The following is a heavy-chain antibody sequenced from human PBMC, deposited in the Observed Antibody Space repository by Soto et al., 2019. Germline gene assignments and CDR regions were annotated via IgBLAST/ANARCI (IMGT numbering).Heavy chain of an antibody. Sequence: GGPLRLPWAASGFILRSFGMHWVSKAPGKGLEWVALIWYDGSQKYYADSVKGRYTISRDNSKNTLYLEMNSLTAEDTAVYYCAKDDTSGYYYIDYCGQGTLVTGSS. CDR3: AKDDTSGYYYIDY. D-gene: IGHD3-22*01. V-gene: IGHV3-30*02. CDR1: GFILRSFG. CDR2: IWYDGSQK. J-gene: IGHJ4*02.